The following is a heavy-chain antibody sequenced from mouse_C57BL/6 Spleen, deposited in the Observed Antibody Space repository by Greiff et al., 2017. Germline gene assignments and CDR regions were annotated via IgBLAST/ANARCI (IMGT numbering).Heavy chain of an antibody. Sequence: VQLQQSGAELVRPGASVKLSCTASGFNIKDDYMHWVKQRPEQGLEWIGWIDPENGDTEYASKFQGKATITADTSSNTAYLQLSSLTSEDTAVYYCTTAFSYYGSSYYAMDYWGQGTSVTVSS. V-gene: IGHV14-4*01. D-gene: IGHD1-1*01. CDR1: GFNIKDDY. CDR2: IDPENGDT. J-gene: IGHJ4*01. CDR3: TTAFSYYGSSYYAMDY.